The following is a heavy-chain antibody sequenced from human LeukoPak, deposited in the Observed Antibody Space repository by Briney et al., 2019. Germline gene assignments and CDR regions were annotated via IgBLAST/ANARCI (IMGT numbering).Heavy chain of an antibody. J-gene: IGHJ4*02. Sequence: GGSLRLSCAASGFTFSSYSMNWVRQAPGKGLEWVSYISSSSSTIYYADSVKGRFTISRDNAKNSLYLQMNSLRAEDTAVYYCARGRVVITYYFDYWGQGTLVTVSS. V-gene: IGHV3-48*01. CDR2: ISSSSSTI. CDR1: GFTFSSYS. CDR3: ARGRVVITYYFDY. D-gene: IGHD3-22*01.